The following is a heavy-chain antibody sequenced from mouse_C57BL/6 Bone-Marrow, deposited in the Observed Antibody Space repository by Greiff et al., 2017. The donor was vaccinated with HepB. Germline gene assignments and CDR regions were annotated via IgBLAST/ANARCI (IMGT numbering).Heavy chain of an antibody. CDR3: VSPFNYYGSSSWFAY. D-gene: IGHD1-1*01. V-gene: IGHV10-1*01. J-gene: IGHJ3*01. CDR1: GFSFNTYA. CDR2: IRSKSNNYAT. Sequence: EVKLMESGGGLVQPKGSLKLSCAASGFSFNTYAMNWVRQAPGKGLEWVARIRSKSNNYATYYADSVKDRFTISRDDSESMLYLQMNNLKTEDTAMYYCVSPFNYYGSSSWFAYWGQGTLVTVSA.